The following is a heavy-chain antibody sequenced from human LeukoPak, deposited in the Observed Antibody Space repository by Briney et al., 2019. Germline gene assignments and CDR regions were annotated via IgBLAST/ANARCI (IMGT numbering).Heavy chain of an antibody. CDR2: ITPSGTST. V-gene: IGHV3-11*01. Sequence: GGSLRLSCAASGLTFSDFYMSWLGQAQGRGREWVSYITPSGTSTYYADSVKGRFTISRDNAKNSLDLQMNSLRAEDTAVYYCARGHYGLGVWGQGTTVTVSS. CDR1: GLTFSDFY. J-gene: IGHJ6*02. CDR3: ARGHYGLGV.